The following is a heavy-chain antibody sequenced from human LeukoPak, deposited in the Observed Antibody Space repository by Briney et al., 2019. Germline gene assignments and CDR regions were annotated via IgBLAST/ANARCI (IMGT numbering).Heavy chain of an antibody. CDR1: GFTFSSYG. J-gene: IGHJ4*02. V-gene: IGHV3-30*18. D-gene: IGHD2-15*01. CDR3: AKTGGDIVVVVAATFFDY. Sequence: GGSLRLSCAASGFTFSSYGMHWVRQAPGKGLEWVAVISYDGSNKYYADSVKGRFTTSRDNSKNTLYLQMNSRRAEDTAVYYCAKTGGDIVVVVAATFFDYWGQGTLVTVSS. CDR2: ISYDGSNK.